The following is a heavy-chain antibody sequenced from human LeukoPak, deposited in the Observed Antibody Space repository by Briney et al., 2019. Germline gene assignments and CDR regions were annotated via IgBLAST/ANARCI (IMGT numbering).Heavy chain of an antibody. CDR2: INPNSGGT. V-gene: IGHV1-2*02. J-gene: IGHJ5*02. CDR1: GYTFTGYY. CDR3: ARYCSSTSCRLFDP. Sequence: ASVNVSCKASGYTFTGYYMHWVRQAPGQGLEWMGWINPNSGGTNYAQKFQGRVTMTRDTSISTAYMELSRLRSDDTAVYYCARYCSSTSCRLFDPWGQGTLVTVSS. D-gene: IGHD2-2*01.